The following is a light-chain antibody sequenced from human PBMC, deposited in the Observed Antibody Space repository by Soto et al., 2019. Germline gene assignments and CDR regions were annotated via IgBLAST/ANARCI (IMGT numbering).Light chain of an antibody. J-gene: IGKJ5*01. CDR1: QGISSF. V-gene: IGKV1-9*01. Sequence: DIHLTQSPSFLSASVGDRVTITCRASQGISSFLAWYQQKSGKAPNLLMYAASTLQSGVPSRFSGGESGTEYTLTISSLQPEDSATYYCQQLYIFPLTFGQGTRLEIK. CDR3: QQLYIFPLT. CDR2: AAS.